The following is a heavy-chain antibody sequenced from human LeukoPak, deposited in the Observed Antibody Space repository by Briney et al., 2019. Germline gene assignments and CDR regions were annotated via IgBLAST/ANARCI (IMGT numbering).Heavy chain of an antibody. CDR3: ARDRNYHDSGGYYPFYYYYGTDV. J-gene: IGHJ6*02. CDR2: ISYDGNNK. V-gene: IGHV3-30*03. CDR1: GFTFSSYG. Sequence: GGSLRLSCAASGFTFSSYGMHWVRQAPGKGLEWVAVISYDGNNKYYADSVKGRFTISRDNSKNTLCLQLNSLRAEDTAVYYCARDRNYHDSGGYYPFYYYYGTDVWGQGTTVTVSS. D-gene: IGHD3-22*01.